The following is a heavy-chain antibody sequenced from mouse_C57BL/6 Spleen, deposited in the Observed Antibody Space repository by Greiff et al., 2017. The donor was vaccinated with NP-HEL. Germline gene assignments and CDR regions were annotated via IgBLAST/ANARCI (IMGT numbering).Heavy chain of an antibody. D-gene: IGHD2-4*01. J-gene: IGHJ3*01. CDR1: GFTFSDFY. V-gene: IGHV7-1*01. CDR2: SRNNANDYTT. CDR3: ARDAAEYDYDFAY. Sequence: EVQGVESGGGLVQSGRSLRLSCATSGFTFSDFYMEWVRQAPGKGLEWIAASRNNANDYTTEYSGSVKGRFIVSRDTSQSSLYLQMKALRAEDTAIYYCARDAAEYDYDFAYWGQGTLVTVSA.